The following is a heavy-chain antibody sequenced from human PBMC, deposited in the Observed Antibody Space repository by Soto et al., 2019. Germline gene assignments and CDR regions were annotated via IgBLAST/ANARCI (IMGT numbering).Heavy chain of an antibody. CDR2: IYTSGST. V-gene: IGHV4-4*07. Sequence: XETLSLTCTVAGGSISSYYWSWIRQPAGKGLDWIGRIYTSGSTNYNPSLKSRVTMSVDTSKNQFSLKLSCVTAADTAVYYCARSGRRSIIAAAGTYYYGMDVWGQGATVTVSS. D-gene: IGHD6-13*01. J-gene: IGHJ6*02. CDR1: GGSISSYY. CDR3: ARSGRRSIIAAAGTYYYGMDV.